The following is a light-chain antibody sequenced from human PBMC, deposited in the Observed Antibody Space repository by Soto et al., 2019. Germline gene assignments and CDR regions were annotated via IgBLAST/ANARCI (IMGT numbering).Light chain of an antibody. V-gene: IGKV1-8*01. CDR3: QQYYSYSYT. CDR2: AAS. Sequence: AIRMTQSPSSFSASTGDRVTITCRASQGISSYLAWYQQKPGKAPKLLIYAASTLQSGVPSRFSGSGSETDFTLTISCLQSEDFATYYCQQYYSYSYTFGQGTKLEIK. J-gene: IGKJ2*01. CDR1: QGISSY.